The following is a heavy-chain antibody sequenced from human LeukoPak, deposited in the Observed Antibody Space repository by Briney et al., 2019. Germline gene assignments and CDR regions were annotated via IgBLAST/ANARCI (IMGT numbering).Heavy chain of an antibody. CDR1: GFTFSSSA. J-gene: IGHJ4*02. V-gene: IGHV3-23*01. CDR2: ISNNGGYT. D-gene: IGHD2-15*01. CDR3: AKQLGYCSDGSCYFPY. Sequence: QSGGSLRLSCAASGFTFSSSAMSWVRQAPGKGLEWVSAISNNGGYTYYADSVQGRFTISRDNSKSTLCLQMNSQRAEDTAVYYCAKQLGYCSDGSCYFPYWGQGTLVTVSS.